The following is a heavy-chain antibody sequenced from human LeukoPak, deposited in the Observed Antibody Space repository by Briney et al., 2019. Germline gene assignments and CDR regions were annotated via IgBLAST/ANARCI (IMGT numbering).Heavy chain of an antibody. CDR3: ARGKEYSSSSLDY. J-gene: IGHJ4*02. D-gene: IGHD6-6*01. CDR1: GFTVSSNY. Sequence: PGGSLRLSCAASGFTVSSNYMSWVRQAPGKGLEWVSVIYSGGSTYYANSVKGRFTISRDNSKNTLYLQMNSLRAEDTAVYYCARGKEYSSSSLDYWGQGTLVTVSS. CDR2: IYSGGST. V-gene: IGHV3-53*01.